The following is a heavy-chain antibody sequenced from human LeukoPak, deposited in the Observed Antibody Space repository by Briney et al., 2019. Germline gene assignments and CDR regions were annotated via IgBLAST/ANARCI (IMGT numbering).Heavy chain of an antibody. Sequence: GRSLRLSCAASGFTFDDYAMHWVRQAPGKGLEWVSGISWNSGSMGYADSVKGRFTISRDNAKNSLYLQMNSLRAEDMALYYCAARRDGYNKDAFDIWGQGTMVTVSS. J-gene: IGHJ3*02. CDR1: GFTFDDYA. CDR3: AARRDGYNKDAFDI. D-gene: IGHD5-24*01. V-gene: IGHV3-9*03. CDR2: ISWNSGSM.